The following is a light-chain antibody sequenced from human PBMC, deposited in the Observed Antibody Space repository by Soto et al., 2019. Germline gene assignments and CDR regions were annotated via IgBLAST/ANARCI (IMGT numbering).Light chain of an antibody. V-gene: IGKV3-15*01. J-gene: IGKJ1*01. Sequence: EIAMTQSQATLSVSPGERATISCRASQSVSSNLAWYQQQPGQAPRLLIYGASTRATGIPARFSGSGSGTEFALTISSLQSEDFAVYYCQQYNNWPGGTFGQGTKVDIK. CDR2: GAS. CDR1: QSVSSN. CDR3: QQYNNWPGGT.